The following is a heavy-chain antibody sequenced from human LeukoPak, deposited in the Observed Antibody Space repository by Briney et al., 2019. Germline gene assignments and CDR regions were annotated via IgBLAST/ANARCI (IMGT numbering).Heavy chain of an antibody. V-gene: IGHV3-15*01. CDR1: GFTFNNAW. CDR3: TTLQMYYYDSSGYYFFDY. Sequence: GGSLRLSCAASGFTFNNAWMNWVRQAPGKGLEWVGRIKSKTDGGTTEYAAPVRGRFTISRDDSRNTLHLQMNSLKTEDTAVYYCTTLQMYYYDSSGYYFFDYWGQGTLVTVSS. CDR2: IKSKTDGGTT. D-gene: IGHD3-22*01. J-gene: IGHJ4*02.